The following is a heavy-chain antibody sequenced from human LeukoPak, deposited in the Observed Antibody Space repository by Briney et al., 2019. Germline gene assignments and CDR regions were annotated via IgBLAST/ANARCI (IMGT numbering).Heavy chain of an antibody. V-gene: IGHV3-33*01. CDR1: GFTFSSYG. D-gene: IGHD2-15*01. CDR2: IWSDGSSK. Sequence: GGSLRLSCAASGFTFSSYGMHWVRQAPDKGLEWVAVIWSDGSSKYYADSVKGRFTIPRDNSKNTLYLQMNSLRAEDTAVYYCVRGHQYCSGGYCYSADFDYWGQGTLVTVPS. J-gene: IGHJ4*02. CDR3: VRGHQYCSGGYCYSADFDY.